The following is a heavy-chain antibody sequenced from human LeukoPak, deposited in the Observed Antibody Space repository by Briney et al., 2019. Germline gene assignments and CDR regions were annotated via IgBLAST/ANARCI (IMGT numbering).Heavy chain of an antibody. CDR2: IYYSGST. Sequence: SETLSLTCTVSGGSISSYYWSWIRQPPGKGLEWIGYIYYSGSTNYNPSLKSRVTISVDTSKNHFSLKLSSVTAADTAVYYCARAAPYYYDSSGYYLGGIFDYWGQGTLVTVSS. CDR1: GGSISSYY. CDR3: ARAAPYYYDSSGYYLGGIFDY. D-gene: IGHD3-22*01. J-gene: IGHJ4*02. V-gene: IGHV4-59*01.